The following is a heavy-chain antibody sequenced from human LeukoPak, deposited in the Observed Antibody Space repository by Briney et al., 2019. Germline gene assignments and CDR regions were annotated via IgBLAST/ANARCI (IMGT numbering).Heavy chain of an antibody. CDR1: GFTFSSYA. CDR3: ARDRLPYCSGGSCYLPFDY. V-gene: IGHV3-23*01. D-gene: IGHD2-15*01. CDR2: ISGSGGST. J-gene: IGHJ4*02. Sequence: GGSLRLSCAASGFTFSSYAMSWVRQAPGKGLEWVSAISGSGGSTYYADSVKGRFTISRDNSKNTLYLQMNSLRAEDTAVYYWARDRLPYCSGGSCYLPFDYWGQGTLVTVSS.